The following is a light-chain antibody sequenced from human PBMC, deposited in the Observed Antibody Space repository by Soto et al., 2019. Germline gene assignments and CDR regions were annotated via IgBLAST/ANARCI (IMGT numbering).Light chain of an antibody. CDR2: AAS. Sequence: EIVLTQSPGTLSLSPGERATLSCRASQSVSSNYLAWYQQKPGQAPRLLIYAASSRATGIPDRFSGSGSGTDFTLTISRLEPEDFAVYYCQQYGRSGYTFGQGIKLEIK. CDR1: QSVSSNY. CDR3: QQYGRSGYT. V-gene: IGKV3-20*01. J-gene: IGKJ2*01.